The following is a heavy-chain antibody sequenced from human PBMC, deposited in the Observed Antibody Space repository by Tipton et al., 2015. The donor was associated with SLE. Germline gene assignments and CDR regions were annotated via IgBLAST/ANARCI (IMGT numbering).Heavy chain of an antibody. CDR3: ARALVGVVVPAAMAEHYFDY. CDR1: GGSISSHY. Sequence: LRLSCTVSGGSISSHYWSWIRQPPGKGLEWIGEINHSGSTNYNPSLKSRVTISVDTSKNQFSLKLSSVTAADTAVYYCARALVGVVVPAAMAEHYFDYWGQGTLVTVSS. V-gene: IGHV4-34*01. CDR2: INHSGST. J-gene: IGHJ4*02. D-gene: IGHD2-2*01.